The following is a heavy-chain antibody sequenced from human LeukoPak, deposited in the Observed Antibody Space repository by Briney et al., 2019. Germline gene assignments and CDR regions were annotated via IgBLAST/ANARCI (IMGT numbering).Heavy chain of an antibody. Sequence: SETLSLTCAVYGGSFSGYYWSWIRQPPGKGLEWIGEINHSGSTNYNPSLKSRVTISVDTSKNQFSLKLSSVTAADTAVYYCARKGGRYYGSGSYSSNWFDPWGQGALVTVSS. D-gene: IGHD3-10*01. CDR1: GGSFSGYY. V-gene: IGHV4-34*01. J-gene: IGHJ5*02. CDR3: ARKGGRYYGSGSYSSNWFDP. CDR2: INHSGST.